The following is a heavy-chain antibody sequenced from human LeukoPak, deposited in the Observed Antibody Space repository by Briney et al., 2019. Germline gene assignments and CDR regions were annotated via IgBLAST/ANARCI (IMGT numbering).Heavy chain of an antibody. J-gene: IGHJ5*02. CDR1: GLILGDYW. Sequence: GSLSPSCEAPGLILGDYWMTWARKAPGKGLEGGANLKYDGSEKYCVDSLKGRFTIARDNAENSLYLEMNSLRAEDTAIYYCARARQWLGVSNWFDPWGQGTLVTVSS. V-gene: IGHV3-7*01. CDR3: ARARQWLGVSNWFDP. D-gene: IGHD3-22*01. CDR2: LKYDGSEK.